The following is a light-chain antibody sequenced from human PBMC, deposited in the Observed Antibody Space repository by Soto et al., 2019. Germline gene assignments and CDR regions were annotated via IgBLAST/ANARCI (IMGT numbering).Light chain of an antibody. CDR1: SGDVGADTH. Sequence: QSVLTQTPAASWAPAQSVTISCPGTSGDVGADTHVSWSQQNPGKPPKPTIYEVSRRPPGVPDRFSGSKSGNTASLTVSGLQAEDEADYYGSSYAGSSSNSYVSGTGTRVTVL. CDR2: EVS. CDR3: SSYAGSSSNSYV. J-gene: IGLJ1*01. V-gene: IGLV2-8*01.